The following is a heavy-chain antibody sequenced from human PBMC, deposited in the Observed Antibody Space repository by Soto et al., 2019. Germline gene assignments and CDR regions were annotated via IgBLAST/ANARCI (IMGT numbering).Heavy chain of an antibody. Sequence: EVQLLESGGGLVQPGESLRLSCAASGFTFSYYWMHWVRQAPGMGLVWVSRIHSDGSSTTYADSVKGRFTISRDNARNTLYLQMNSRRAEDTAVYYCASGDRGAFDLWGQGTVLTVYS. CDR2: IHSDGSST. CDR3: ASGDRGAFDL. V-gene: IGHV3-74*01. J-gene: IGHJ3*01. D-gene: IGHD3-10*01. CDR1: GFTFSYYW.